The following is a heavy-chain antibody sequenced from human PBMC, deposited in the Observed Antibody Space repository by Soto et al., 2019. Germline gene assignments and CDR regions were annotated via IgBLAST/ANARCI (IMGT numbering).Heavy chain of an antibody. V-gene: IGHV1-69*06. D-gene: IGHD3-22*01. CDR3: ARDGYFDSSGHYHPGGGTLDY. CDR1: GGPFTSYA. CDR2: ILPMFGSA. J-gene: IGHJ4*02. Sequence: GASVKVSCKVSGGPFTSYAISWLRQAPGQGLEWMGKILPMFGSANYPEKFLGRVTITADTSTTTVYMKLDGLESEDTAVYFCARDGYFDSSGHYHPGGGTLDYWGQGTLVTVSS.